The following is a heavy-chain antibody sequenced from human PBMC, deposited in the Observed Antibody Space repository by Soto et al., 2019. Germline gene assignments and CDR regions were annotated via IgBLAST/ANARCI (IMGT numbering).Heavy chain of an antibody. V-gene: IGHV4-31*03. D-gene: IGHD3-10*01. CDR3: ARAYGSGYMDV. Sequence: QVQLQESGLGLVKPSQTLSLTCTVSGGSISSGGYYWSWIRQHPGKGLEWIGYIYYSGSTYYNPSLKSRVTISVDTSQNQFSLKLSSVTAADTAVYYCARAYGSGYMDVWGQGTTVTVSS. CDR2: IYYSGST. J-gene: IGHJ6*02. CDR1: GGSISSGGYY.